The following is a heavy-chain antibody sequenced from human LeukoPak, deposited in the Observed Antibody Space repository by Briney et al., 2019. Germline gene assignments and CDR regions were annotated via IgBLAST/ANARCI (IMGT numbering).Heavy chain of an antibody. CDR2: ISGSGGST. Sequence: GGSLRLSCTASGFTFRDYVMSWFRQAPGKGLEWVSAISGSGGSTYYADSVKGRFTISRDNSKNTLYLQMNSLRAEDTAVYYCAKSSLAVAGTDFDYWGQGTLVTVSS. J-gene: IGHJ4*02. CDR1: GFTFRDYV. V-gene: IGHV3-23*01. D-gene: IGHD6-19*01. CDR3: AKSSLAVAGTDFDY.